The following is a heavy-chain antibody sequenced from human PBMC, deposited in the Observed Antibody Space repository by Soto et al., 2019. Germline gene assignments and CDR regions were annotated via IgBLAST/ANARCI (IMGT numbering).Heavy chain of an antibody. J-gene: IGHJ4*02. V-gene: IGHV4-59*01. Sequence: PSETLSLTCTVFGGSISSYYWSWIRQPPGKGLEWIGYIYYSGSTNYNPSLKSRVTISVDTSKNQFSLKLSSVTAADTAVYYCARDGPLRYWGQGTLVTVSS. CDR3: ARDGPLRY. CDR1: GGSISSYY. CDR2: IYYSGST.